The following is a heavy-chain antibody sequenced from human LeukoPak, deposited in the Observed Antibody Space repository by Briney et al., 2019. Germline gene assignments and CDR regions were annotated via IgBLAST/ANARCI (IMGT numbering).Heavy chain of an antibody. CDR3: ASGYSYGPGLGY. CDR2: IHDSGNT. V-gene: IGHV4-59*01. J-gene: IGHJ4*02. D-gene: IGHD5-18*01. CDR1: GGSISGYY. Sequence: SETLSLTCTVSGGSISGYYWSWIRQPPGKGLEWIGFIHDSGNTYYSASLRSRVSISVDTSKNQLSLKLSSVTAADTAVYYCASGYSYGPGLGYWGQGTLVTVSS.